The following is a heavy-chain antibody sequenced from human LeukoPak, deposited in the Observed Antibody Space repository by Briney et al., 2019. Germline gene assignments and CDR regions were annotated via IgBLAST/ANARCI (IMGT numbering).Heavy chain of an antibody. Sequence: GRSLRLSCAASGFTFSSSGMDWVRQAPGKGLEWVAVIWYDGSNKYYADSVKGRFTISRDNSKNTLYLQMNSLRAEDTAVYYCARETQIAVDGYGMDVWGQGTTVTVSS. J-gene: IGHJ6*02. V-gene: IGHV3-33*01. CDR1: GFTFSSSG. CDR3: ARETQIAVDGYGMDV. D-gene: IGHD6-19*01. CDR2: IWYDGSNK.